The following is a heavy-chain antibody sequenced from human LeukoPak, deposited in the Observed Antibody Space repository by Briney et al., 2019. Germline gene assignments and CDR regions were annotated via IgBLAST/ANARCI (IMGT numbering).Heavy chain of an antibody. Sequence: SETLSLKCIVAGGSITNYYWSWIRQPPGKGLEWIGYIYYSGGTKYNPSLKSRVTISVDTSNNQFSLRLSSVTAADTAVYYCARDPFGSNAFDIWGQGTVVAVSS. CDR1: GGSITNYY. D-gene: IGHD3-10*01. CDR3: ARDPFGSNAFDI. CDR2: IYYSGGT. J-gene: IGHJ3*02. V-gene: IGHV4-59*01.